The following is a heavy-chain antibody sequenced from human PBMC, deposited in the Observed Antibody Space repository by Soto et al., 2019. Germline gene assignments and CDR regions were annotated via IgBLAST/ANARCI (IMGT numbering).Heavy chain of an antibody. Sequence: SETLSLTCTVSGGSISSYYWSWIRQPPGKGLEWIGYIYYSGSTNYNPSLKSRVTISVDTSKNPFSLKLGSVTAADTAVYYCARVGWGYDFWRNYYYYYMDVWGKWTTVTVSS. D-gene: IGHD3-3*01. CDR2: IYYSGST. J-gene: IGHJ6*03. CDR3: ARVGWGYDFWRNYYYYYMDV. V-gene: IGHV4-59*01. CDR1: GGSISSYY.